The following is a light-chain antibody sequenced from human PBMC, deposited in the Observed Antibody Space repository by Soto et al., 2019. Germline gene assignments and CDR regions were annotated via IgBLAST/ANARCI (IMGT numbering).Light chain of an antibody. CDR2: DNS. J-gene: IGLJ2*01. V-gene: IGLV1-51*01. CDR3: SSFTTSSTLVV. Sequence: QSPLTQPPSVSAAPGQTVTISCSGSGSTIGTNSVSWYQQILGTAPKLLIFDNSKRPSGIPDRFSGSKSGNTASLTISGLQTEDEADYYCSSFTTSSTLVVFGGGTKLTVL. CDR1: GSTIGTNS.